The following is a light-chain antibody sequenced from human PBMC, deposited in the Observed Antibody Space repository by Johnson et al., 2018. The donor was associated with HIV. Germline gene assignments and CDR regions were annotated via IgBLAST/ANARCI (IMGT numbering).Light chain of an antibody. CDR3: ATWDSSLIGYYV. CDR2: DNN. Sequence: QAVLTQPPSVSAAPGQKVTISCSGSNSNIGNNYVSWYQQLPGTAPKLLIYDNNKRPSGIPDRFSGSKSGTSATLGITGLQTGDKADYYCATWDSSLIGYYVFGTGTKLTVL. CDR1: NSNIGNNY. J-gene: IGLJ1*01. V-gene: IGLV1-51*01.